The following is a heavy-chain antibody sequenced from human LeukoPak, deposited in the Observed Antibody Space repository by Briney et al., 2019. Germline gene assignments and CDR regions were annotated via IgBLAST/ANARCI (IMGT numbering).Heavy chain of an antibody. CDR3: ARSGRLGYGSGSYWAVGY. CDR2: ISSSGST. D-gene: IGHD3-10*01. J-gene: IGHJ4*02. CDR1: GGSISSSDYY. Sequence: SETLSLTCTVSGGSISSSDYYWGWIRQPPGKGLEWIGSISSSGSTYYNPSLTSRVTISVDTSKNQFSLKLSTVTAADTAVYYCARSGRLGYGSGSYWAVGYWGQGTLVTVSS. V-gene: IGHV4-39*07.